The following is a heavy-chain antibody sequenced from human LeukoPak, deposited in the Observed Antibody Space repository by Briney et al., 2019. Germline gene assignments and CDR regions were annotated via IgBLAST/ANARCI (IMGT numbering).Heavy chain of an antibody. Sequence: GGSLGLSCAASGFTFNNAWMNWVRQAPGKGLEWVGRIKSKIDGGTTDFGAPVKGRFGISRDDSENTMYLHMNSLRTEDTAVYYCTTGNWGPYWGQGTLVTVSS. CDR2: IKSKIDGGTT. V-gene: IGHV3-15*07. CDR3: TTGNWGPY. CDR1: GFTFNNAW. J-gene: IGHJ4*02. D-gene: IGHD7-27*01.